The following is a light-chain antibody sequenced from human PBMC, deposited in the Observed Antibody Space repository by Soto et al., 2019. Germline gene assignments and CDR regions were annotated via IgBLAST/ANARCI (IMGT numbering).Light chain of an antibody. J-gene: IGKJ1*01. V-gene: IGKV1-5*01. CDR2: DAS. Sequence: DIQMTQSPSTLSASVGDTVTVTCRASQSVSGWLAWYQQKPGEAPKLLIYDASALPRGVQSRFSGSGSGTKFTLTISGLQPDDFASYYCKQYNSYSGMFGQGTKVDIK. CDR3: KQYNSYSGM. CDR1: QSVSGW.